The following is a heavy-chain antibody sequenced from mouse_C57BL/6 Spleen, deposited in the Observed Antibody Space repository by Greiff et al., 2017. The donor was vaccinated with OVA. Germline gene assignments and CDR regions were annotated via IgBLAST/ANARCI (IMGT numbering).Heavy chain of an antibody. CDR1: GFNIKDYY. Sequence: EVQLQESGAELVKPGASVKLSCTASGFNIKDYYMHWVKQRTEQGLEWIGRIDPEDGETKYNPKFKGKATITADTSSNTADLQLRSLTSEDTAFYYSAREGGYDETLFAYWGQGTLVTVAA. CDR3: AREGGYDETLFAY. D-gene: IGHD2-2*01. V-gene: IGHV14-2*01. CDR2: IDPEDGET. J-gene: IGHJ3*01.